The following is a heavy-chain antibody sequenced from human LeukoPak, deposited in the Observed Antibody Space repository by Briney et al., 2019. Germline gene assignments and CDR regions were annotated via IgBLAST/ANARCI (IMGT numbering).Heavy chain of an antibody. CDR2: IRYDGSNK. Sequence: GGSLRLSCAASGFTFSSYGMHWVRQAPGKGLEWVAFIRYDGSNKYYADSVKGRFTISRDNPKNTLYLQMNSLRPEDTAVYYCAKDQSAAGTGEYFQHWGQGTLVTVSS. CDR1: GFTFSSYG. V-gene: IGHV3-30*02. CDR3: AKDQSAAGTGEYFQH. D-gene: IGHD6-13*01. J-gene: IGHJ1*01.